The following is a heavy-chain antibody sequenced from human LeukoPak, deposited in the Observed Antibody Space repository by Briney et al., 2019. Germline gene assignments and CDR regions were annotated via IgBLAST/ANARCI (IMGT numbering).Heavy chain of an antibody. CDR1: GGSISSSNYY. CDR3: TFNLGSGSYAFDI. J-gene: IGHJ3*02. CDR2: IYYSGST. Sequence: KPAETLSLTCTVSGGSISSSNYYWGWIRQPPGKGLEWIGSIYYSGSTYYNPSLKSRITISEDTSKNQFSLKLSSVTAADTAVYYCTFNLGSGSYAFDIWGQGTMVTVSS. V-gene: IGHV4-39*07. D-gene: IGHD3-10*01.